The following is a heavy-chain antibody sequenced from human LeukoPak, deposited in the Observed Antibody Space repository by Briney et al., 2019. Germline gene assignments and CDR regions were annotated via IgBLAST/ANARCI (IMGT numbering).Heavy chain of an antibody. V-gene: IGHV1-8*01. D-gene: IGHD2-15*01. Sequence: ASVKDSCKASGYTFTSYDINSVRQATEQGLEWMGWMKPNRGNTSYAQKFQGRVTMTRNTSISTAYMELSSLRSEDSGVYYCARGDESLLYDYWGRGTLVTVSS. J-gene: IGHJ4*02. CDR2: MKPNRGNT. CDR1: GYTFTSYD. CDR3: ARGDESLLYDY.